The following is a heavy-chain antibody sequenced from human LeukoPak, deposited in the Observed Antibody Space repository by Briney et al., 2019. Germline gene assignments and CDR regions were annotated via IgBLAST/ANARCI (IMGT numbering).Heavy chain of an antibody. V-gene: IGHV1-2*02. Sequence: ASVKVSCKASGYTFTGYYMHWVRQAPGQGLEWMGWINPNSGGTNYAQKFQGRVTMTRDTSISTAYMELSRLRSDDTAVYYCARDRATDSYYYYYYMDVWGEGTTVTISS. CDR3: ARDRATDSYYYYYYMDV. D-gene: IGHD3/OR15-3a*01. CDR2: INPNSGGT. CDR1: GYTFTGYY. J-gene: IGHJ6*03.